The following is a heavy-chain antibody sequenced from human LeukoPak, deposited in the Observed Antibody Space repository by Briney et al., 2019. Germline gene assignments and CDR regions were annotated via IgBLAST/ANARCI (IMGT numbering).Heavy chain of an antibody. CDR1: GYTFTGYY. V-gene: IGHV1-2*02. CDR3: ARGLVPAAIYAFDI. D-gene: IGHD2-2*01. CDR2: INPNSGGT. Sequence: ASVKVSCKASGYTFTGYYMHWVRQAPGQGLEWMGWINPNSGGTNYAQKFQGRVTMTRDTSISTAYMELSRLRSDDTAVYYCARGLVPAAIYAFDIWGQGTMVTVSS. J-gene: IGHJ3*02.